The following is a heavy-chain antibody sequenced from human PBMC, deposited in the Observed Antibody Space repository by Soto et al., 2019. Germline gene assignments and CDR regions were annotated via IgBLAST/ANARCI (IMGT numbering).Heavy chain of an antibody. Sequence: PGGSLRLSCAASGFTFDDYAMHWVRQAPGKGLEWVSGISWNSGSIGYADSVKGRFTISRDNAKNSLYLQMNSLRAEDTALYYCAKEDGIVLVPAAMPGGYYYGMDVWGQGTTVTVSS. CDR2: ISWNSGSI. CDR3: AKEDGIVLVPAAMPGGYYYGMDV. V-gene: IGHV3-9*01. J-gene: IGHJ6*02. CDR1: GFTFDDYA. D-gene: IGHD2-2*01.